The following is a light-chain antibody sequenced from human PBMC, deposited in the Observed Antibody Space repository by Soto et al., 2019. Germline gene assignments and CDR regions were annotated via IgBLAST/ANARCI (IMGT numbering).Light chain of an antibody. Sequence: DVLLTQSPSTLSSSVGDGATLSCRASQSVSSCLVCYQQKPAKDPKILIYDASSLASGVPSRFSGSGSGTEFTLTISSLQPDDFATYYCQQYNSYSYTFGQGTKLEIK. CDR3: QQYNSYSYT. J-gene: IGKJ2*01. CDR2: DAS. V-gene: IGKV1-5*01. CDR1: QSVSSC.